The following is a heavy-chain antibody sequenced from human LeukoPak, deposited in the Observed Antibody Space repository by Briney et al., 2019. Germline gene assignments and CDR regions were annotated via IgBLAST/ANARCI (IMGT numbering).Heavy chain of an antibody. CDR1: GFTVSSNY. CDR3: ASLFLCYGCSSSSDSFNI. J-gene: IGHJ3*02. D-gene: IGHD6-6*01. V-gene: IGHV3-53*01. CDR2: IYSGGST. Sequence: GGSLRLSCAASGFTVSSNYMSWARQAPGKGLEWVSIIYSGGSTFYADSVKGRFTISRDNAKNMLYLQMNSLRAEDTAVYYCASLFLCYGCSSSSDSFNIWGQGTMVTVSS.